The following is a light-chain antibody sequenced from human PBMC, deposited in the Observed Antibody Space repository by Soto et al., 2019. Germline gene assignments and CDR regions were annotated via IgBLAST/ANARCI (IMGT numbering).Light chain of an antibody. CDR1: QRVSSN. CDR2: GAS. J-gene: IGKJ1*01. CDR3: QQYNNWPPWT. V-gene: IGKV3-15*01. Sequence: EIVMTQSPATLSVSPGERATLSCRASQRVSSNLAWYQQKPGQAPRHLIYGASTRATGIPARFSGSGSGTEFTIPISSLQSEDFAVYYCQQYNNWPPWTFGQGNKVEF.